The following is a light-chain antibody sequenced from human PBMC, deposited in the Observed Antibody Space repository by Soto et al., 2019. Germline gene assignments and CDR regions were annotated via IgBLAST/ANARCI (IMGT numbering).Light chain of an antibody. Sequence: EIVLTQSPGTLSLSPGERATLSCRASQSVSSSYLAWYQQKPGQAPRLLIYSASSSATGIPDRFSGSGSGTDFTLTISRLEPEDFAVYYCQQYNSSSWTFGQGTKVDIK. J-gene: IGKJ1*01. CDR2: SAS. CDR1: QSVSSSY. CDR3: QQYNSSSWT. V-gene: IGKV3-20*01.